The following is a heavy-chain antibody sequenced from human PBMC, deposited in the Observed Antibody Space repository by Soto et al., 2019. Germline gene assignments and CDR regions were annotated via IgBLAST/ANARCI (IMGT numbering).Heavy chain of an antibody. Sequence: QVQLVESGGGVVQPGRSLRLSCAASGFTFSSYGMHWVRQAPGKGLEWVAVIWYDGSNKYYADSVKGRFTISRDNSENTLYLQMNCLRAEDTAVYYCARDFTVTTCYFDYWGQGTLVTVSS. CDR2: IWYDGSNK. V-gene: IGHV3-33*01. D-gene: IGHD4-17*01. J-gene: IGHJ4*02. CDR3: ARDFTVTTCYFDY. CDR1: GFTFSSYG.